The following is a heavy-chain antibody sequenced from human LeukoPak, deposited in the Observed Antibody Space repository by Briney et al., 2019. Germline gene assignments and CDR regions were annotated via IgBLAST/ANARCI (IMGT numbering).Heavy chain of an antibody. CDR2: IKQDGSEK. CDR3: ARDQRVDCSITTCYQNYFDR. Sequence: GGSLRLSCAASGFTFSTYSMSWVRQAPGKGLEWVANIKQDGSEKYYVDPVKGRFTVSRDNSKNSLYLQMSSLRAEDTAVYYCARDQRVDCSITTCYQNYFDRWGQGTLVTVSS. J-gene: IGHJ4*02. CDR1: GFTFSTYS. D-gene: IGHD2-2*01. V-gene: IGHV3-7*01.